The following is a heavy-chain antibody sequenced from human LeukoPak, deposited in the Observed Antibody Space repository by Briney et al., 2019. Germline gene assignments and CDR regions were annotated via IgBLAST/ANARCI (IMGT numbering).Heavy chain of an antibody. CDR1: GGTFSSYA. Sequence: GSSVKVSCKASGGTFSSYAISWVRQAPGQGLEWMGGIIPIFGTANYAQKFQGRVTITADESTSTAYMELSSLRSEDTAVYYCASMGITMVRGVDNLFDYWGQGTLVTVSS. J-gene: IGHJ4*02. CDR2: IIPIFGTA. D-gene: IGHD3-10*01. CDR3: ASMGITMVRGVDNLFDY. V-gene: IGHV1-69*01.